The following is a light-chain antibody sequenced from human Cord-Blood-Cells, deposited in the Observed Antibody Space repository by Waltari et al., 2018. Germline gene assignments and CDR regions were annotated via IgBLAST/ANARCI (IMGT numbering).Light chain of an antibody. J-gene: IGLJ3*02. CDR1: SSDVGSYNL. V-gene: IGLV2-23*01. Sequence: QSALTQPASVSGSPGQSITISCTGTSSDVGSYNLVSWYQQHPGKAPKLMIYEGSKRPSGVSNRFSGSKSGNTASLTISGLQAEDEADYYCCPYAGSSNWVFGGGTKLTVL. CDR3: CPYAGSSNWV. CDR2: EGS.